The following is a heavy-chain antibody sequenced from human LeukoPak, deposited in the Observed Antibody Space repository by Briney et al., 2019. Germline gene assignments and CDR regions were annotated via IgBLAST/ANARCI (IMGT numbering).Heavy chain of an antibody. V-gene: IGHV3-74*01. D-gene: IGHD6-19*01. J-gene: IGHJ4*02. CDR3: ARGLIAVAGTLLVY. CDR2: INSDGSST. Sequence: PGGSLRLSCAASGFTFNNYAMSWVRQAPGKGLVWVSRINSDGSSTSYADSVKGRFTISRDNAKNTLYLQMNSLRAEDTAVYYCARGLIAVAGTLLVYWGQGTLVTVSS. CDR1: GFTFNNYA.